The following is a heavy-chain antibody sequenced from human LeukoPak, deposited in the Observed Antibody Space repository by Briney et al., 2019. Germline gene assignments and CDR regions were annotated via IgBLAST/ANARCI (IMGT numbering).Heavy chain of an antibody. D-gene: IGHD1-26*01. J-gene: IGHJ4*02. V-gene: IGHV3-23*01. Sequence: TGGSLRLSCAASGFTFSSYAMTWVRQPPGKGLEWVSSISNGAGSTYYADSVKGRFTISRDNSKNTLYLQMNSLRTEDTAVYYCAKDRGWELLYLDYWGQGTLVTVSS. CDR2: ISNGAGST. CDR1: GFTFSSYA. CDR3: AKDRGWELLYLDY.